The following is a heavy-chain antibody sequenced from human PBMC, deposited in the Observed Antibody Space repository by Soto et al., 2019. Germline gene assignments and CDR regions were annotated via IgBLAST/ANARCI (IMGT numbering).Heavy chain of an antibody. Sequence: GASVKVSFKASGYTFTSYGISWVRQAPGQGLEWMGWISAYNGNTNYAQKLQGRVTMTTDTSTSTAYMELRSLRSDDTAVYYCAWSGYSDMDYYYGMDVWGQGTTVTVSS. CDR3: AWSGYSDMDYYYGMDV. CDR1: GYTFTSYG. D-gene: IGHD3-3*01. J-gene: IGHJ6*02. CDR2: ISAYNGNT. V-gene: IGHV1-18*01.